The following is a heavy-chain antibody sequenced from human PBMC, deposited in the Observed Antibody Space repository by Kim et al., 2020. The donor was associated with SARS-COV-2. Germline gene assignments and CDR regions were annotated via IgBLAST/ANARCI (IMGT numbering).Heavy chain of an antibody. Sequence: SETLSLTCAVYGGSFSGYYWSWIRQPPGKGLEWIWEINHIGSTNSNPSLNSLVTISVDTSKNQFSLTLSSVTAADTAVYYCARGLRMSRPLLITILYSQNWLDPWGQGTLVTVSS. CDR1: GGSFSGYY. CDR3: ARGLRMSRPLLITILYSQNWLDP. V-gene: IGHV4-34*01. D-gene: IGHD3-3*01. J-gene: IGHJ5*02. CDR2: INHIGST.